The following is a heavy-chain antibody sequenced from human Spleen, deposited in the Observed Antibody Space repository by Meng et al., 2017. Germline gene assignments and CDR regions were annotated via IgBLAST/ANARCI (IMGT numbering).Heavy chain of an antibody. CDR2: INAGSDYT. Sequence: QVQLVEAGAEVKKPGASGKVSCKASGYTFTNYAIHWVRQAPGQRLEWMGWINAGSDYTKYSQEFQGRVTITTDTSATTAYMDLSSLRSEDSAVYYCAREGFSSSLDYWGQGTLVTVSS. J-gene: IGHJ4*02. CDR3: AREGFSSSLDY. D-gene: IGHD6-13*01. CDR1: GYTFTNYA. V-gene: IGHV1-3*01.